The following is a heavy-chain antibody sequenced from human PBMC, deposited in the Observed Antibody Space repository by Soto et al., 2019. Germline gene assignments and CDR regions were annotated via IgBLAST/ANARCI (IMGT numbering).Heavy chain of an antibody. V-gene: IGHV3-74*01. CDR3: ARAPWIEYYFDY. CDR2: INSDGSST. Sequence: PVGSLRLSCAASGFTFSSYWMHWVRQAPGKGLVWVSRINSDGSSTSYADSVKGRFTISRDNAKNTLYLQMNSLRAEDTAVYYCARAPWIEYYFDYWGQGTLVTVSS. CDR1: GFTFSSYW. J-gene: IGHJ4*02. D-gene: IGHD5-12*01.